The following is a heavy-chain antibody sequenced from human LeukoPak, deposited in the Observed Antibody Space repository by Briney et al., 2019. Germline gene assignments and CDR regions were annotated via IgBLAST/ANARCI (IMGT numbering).Heavy chain of an antibody. D-gene: IGHD3-22*01. CDR3: ARADSSGYHSSLAFDI. CDR1: GFTFSSYD. J-gene: IGHJ3*02. Sequence: GGSLRLSCAASGFTFSSYDMHWVRQATGKGLEWVSAIGTAGDTYYPGSVKGRFTISRENAKNSLYLQMNSLRAGDTAVYYCARADSSGYHSSLAFDIWGQGTVVTVSS. CDR2: IGTAGDT. V-gene: IGHV3-13*01.